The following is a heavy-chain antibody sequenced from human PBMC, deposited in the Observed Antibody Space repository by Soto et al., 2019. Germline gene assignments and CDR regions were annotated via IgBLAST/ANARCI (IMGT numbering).Heavy chain of an antibody. CDR1: AFTFSSYA. Sequence: EVQLLESGGGLAQPGGSLRLSCAASAFTFSSYAMSWVRQAPGKGLEWVSAVSGSGDSTYYADSVKGRFTISRDNSKNTLYLQMNSLRGEDTAVYYCAKGRASACRGCTQDYWGHGTLFTVSS. J-gene: IGHJ4*01. D-gene: IGHD3-10*01. CDR3: AKGRASACRGCTQDY. V-gene: IGHV3-23*01. CDR2: VSGSGDST.